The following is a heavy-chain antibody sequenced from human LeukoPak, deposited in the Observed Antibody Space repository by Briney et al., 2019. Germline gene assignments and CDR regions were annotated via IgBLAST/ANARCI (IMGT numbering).Heavy chain of an antibody. J-gene: IGHJ3*02. V-gene: IGHV3-23*01. Sequence: GGSLRLSCVASGFAFSSYAMSWVRQAPGKGLEWVSAVSGSGGSTYYADSVKGRFTISRDNSKNMLYLQMNSLRAEDTALYYCAKVGGAMIDAFDIWGQGTMVTVSS. CDR2: VSGSGGST. CDR1: GFAFSSYA. D-gene: IGHD3-22*01. CDR3: AKVGGAMIDAFDI.